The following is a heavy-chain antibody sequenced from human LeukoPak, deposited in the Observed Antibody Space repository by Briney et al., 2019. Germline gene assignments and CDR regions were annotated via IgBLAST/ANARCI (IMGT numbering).Heavy chain of an antibody. CDR2: INHSGST. D-gene: IGHD3-10*01. CDR3: ARGREADYYGSGSGNYFDY. V-gene: IGHV4-34*01. J-gene: IGHJ4*02. CDR1: GGSFSGYY. Sequence: SETLSLTCAVYGGSFSGYYWSWIRQPPGKGLEWIGEINHSGSTNYNPSLKSRATISVDTSKNQFSLKLSSVTAADTAVYYCARGREADYYGSGSGNYFDYWGQGTLVTVSS.